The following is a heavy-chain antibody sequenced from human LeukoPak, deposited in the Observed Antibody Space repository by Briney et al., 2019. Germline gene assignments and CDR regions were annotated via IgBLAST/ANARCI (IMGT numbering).Heavy chain of an antibody. V-gene: IGHV1-69*13. CDR1: GYTFTSYY. J-gene: IGHJ4*02. Sequence: ASVKVSCKASGYTFTSYYMHWVRQAPGQGLEWMGGIIPIFGTANYAQKFQGRVTITADESTSTAYMELSSLRSEDTAVYYCARDHGSGSYDYWGQGTLVTVSS. D-gene: IGHD3-10*01. CDR2: IIPIFGTA. CDR3: ARDHGSGSYDY.